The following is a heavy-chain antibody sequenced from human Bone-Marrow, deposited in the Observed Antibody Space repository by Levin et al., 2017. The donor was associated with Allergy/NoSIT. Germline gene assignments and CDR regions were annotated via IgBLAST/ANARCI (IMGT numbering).Heavy chain of an antibody. CDR3: AKVRRGLDAFDI. CDR2: ISVSDDST. CDR1: GFIFTSSA. V-gene: IGHV3-23*01. D-gene: IGHD3/OR15-3a*01. J-gene: IGHJ3*02. Sequence: GGSLRLSCAASGFIFTSSAMSWVRQAPGKGLEWVSSISVSDDSTFYTDSVKGRLTISRDNSKNTIYLQMNSLRAEDTTIYDCAKVRRGLDAFDIWGQATMVTVSP.